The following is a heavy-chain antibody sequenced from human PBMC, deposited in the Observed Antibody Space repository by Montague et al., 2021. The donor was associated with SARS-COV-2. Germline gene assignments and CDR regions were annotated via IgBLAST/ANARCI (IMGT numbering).Heavy chain of an antibody. Sequence: SETLSLTCTVSGGSISSYYLRWIWQPPWKGLERVGYTYYCGSANYNPYLKSRVPISVDTSKNKISLKLSPVTAADTAVYYCASGFDIWGQGTMVTVSS. V-gene: IGHV4-59*01. CDR2: TYYCGSA. J-gene: IGHJ3*02. CDR1: GGSISSYY. CDR3: ASGFDI.